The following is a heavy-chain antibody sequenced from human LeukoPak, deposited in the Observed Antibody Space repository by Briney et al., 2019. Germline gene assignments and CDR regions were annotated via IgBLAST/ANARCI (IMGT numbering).Heavy chain of an antibody. Sequence: GGSLRLSCAASGFTFSNYAMNWVRQAPGKGLERVSYISSSSSTIYYADSVKGRFTISRDNAKNSLYLQMNSLRAEDTAVYYCAREGGDYYDSSGEYYFDYWGQGTLVTVSS. V-gene: IGHV3-48*01. J-gene: IGHJ4*02. CDR3: AREGGDYYDSSGEYYFDY. CDR2: ISSSSSTI. CDR1: GFTFSNYA. D-gene: IGHD3-22*01.